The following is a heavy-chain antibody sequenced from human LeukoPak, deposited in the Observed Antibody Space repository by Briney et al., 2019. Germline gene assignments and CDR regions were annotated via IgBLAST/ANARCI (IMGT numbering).Heavy chain of an antibody. J-gene: IGHJ6*03. CDR2: INPNSGGT. V-gene: IGHV1-2*02. Sequence: ASVKVSCKASGYTFTGYYMHWVRQAPGQGLEWMGWINPNSGGTNYAQKFQGRVTMTRDTSISTAYMELSRLRSDDTAVCYCARDLGSSWFRYYYYYYMDVWGKGTTVTISS. D-gene: IGHD6-13*01. CDR3: ARDLGSSWFRYYYYYYMDV. CDR1: GYTFTGYY.